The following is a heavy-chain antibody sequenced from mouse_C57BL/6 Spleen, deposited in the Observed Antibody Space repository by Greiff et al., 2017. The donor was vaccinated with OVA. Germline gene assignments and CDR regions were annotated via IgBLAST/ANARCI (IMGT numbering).Heavy chain of an antibody. D-gene: IGHD1-1*01. CDR1: GYTFTSYW. V-gene: IGHV1-55*01. Sequence: QVHVKQPGAELVKPGASVKMSCKASGYTFTSYWITWVKQRPGQGLEWIGDIYPGSGSTNYNEKFKSKATLTVDTSSSTAYMQLSSLTSEDSAVYYCARGDYGSSSRAMDYWGQGTSVTVSS. CDR2: IYPGSGST. CDR3: ARGDYGSSSRAMDY. J-gene: IGHJ4*01.